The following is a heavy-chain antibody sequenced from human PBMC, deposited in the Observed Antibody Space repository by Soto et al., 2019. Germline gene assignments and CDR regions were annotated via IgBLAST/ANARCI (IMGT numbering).Heavy chain of an antibody. Sequence: QVQVVKSGAEVKKPGSSGKVSCKASGDTDTNYVISWVRQAPGQGLEWMGGIFPKFGTTYSAQKLQDRLTITADESTSTVYMQLSSLRLDDTAVYYCEAEMTFGKLSVVSGQGTTVIVSS. CDR3: EAEMTFGKLSVV. D-gene: IGHD3-16*02. CDR1: GDTDTNYV. J-gene: IGHJ6*02. CDR2: IFPKFGTT. V-gene: IGHV1-69*01.